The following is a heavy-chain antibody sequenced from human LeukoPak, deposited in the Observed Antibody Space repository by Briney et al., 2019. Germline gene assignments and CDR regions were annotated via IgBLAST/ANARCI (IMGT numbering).Heavy chain of an antibody. D-gene: IGHD6-13*01. J-gene: IGHJ4*02. Sequence: SETLSLTCAVSGGSISSGGYSWSWIRQPPGKGLEWIGYIYHSGSTYYNPSLKSRVTISVDRSKNQFSLKLSSVTAADTAVYYCARGIRGAAAGTAYFDYWGQGTLVTVSS. CDR2: IYHSGST. CDR1: GGSISSGGYS. V-gene: IGHV4-30-2*01. CDR3: ARGIRGAAAGTAYFDY.